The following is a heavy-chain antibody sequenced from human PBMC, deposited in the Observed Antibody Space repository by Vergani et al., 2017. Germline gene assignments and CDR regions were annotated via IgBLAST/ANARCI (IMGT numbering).Heavy chain of an antibody. CDR2: IWYDGSNK. CDR1: GFTFSSYG. V-gene: IGHV3-33*01. Sequence: QVQLVESGGGVVQPGRSLRLSCAASGFTFSSYGMHWVRQAPGKGLEWVAVIWYDGSNKYYADSVKGRFTISRDNSKNTLYLQMNSLRAEDTAVYYCAREIGIYSYGWGGGMDVWGQGTTVTVSS. J-gene: IGHJ6*02. D-gene: IGHD5-18*01. CDR3: AREIGIYSYGWGGGMDV.